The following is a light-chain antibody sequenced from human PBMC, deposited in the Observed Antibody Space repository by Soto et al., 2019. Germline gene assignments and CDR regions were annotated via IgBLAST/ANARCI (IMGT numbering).Light chain of an antibody. CDR1: QTVSTY. Sequence: DTQMTQSPSSLSASVGDRISITCRASQTVSTYLNWYQQKPGKAPTLLISATSTLQSGVPPRFSGSGSGTEFTLTITSLQPEDFATYYCQQTYTTPRTFGQGTKVAIK. J-gene: IGKJ1*01. V-gene: IGKV1-39*01. CDR2: ATS. CDR3: QQTYTTPRT.